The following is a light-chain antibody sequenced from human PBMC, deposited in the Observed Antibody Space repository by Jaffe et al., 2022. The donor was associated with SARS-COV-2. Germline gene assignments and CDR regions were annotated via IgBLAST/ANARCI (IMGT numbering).Light chain of an antibody. Sequence: QSVLTQPPSVSGAPGQRVTISCTGSSSNIGAGYDVHWYQQLPGRAPKLLMSAFSNRPSGVPDRFSGSKSGTSASLVITGLQAEDEADYYCQSYDGSLGSSGVFGGGTKVTVL. CDR1: SSNIGAGYD. CDR3: QSYDGSLGSSGV. J-gene: IGLJ3*02. V-gene: IGLV1-40*01. CDR2: AFS.